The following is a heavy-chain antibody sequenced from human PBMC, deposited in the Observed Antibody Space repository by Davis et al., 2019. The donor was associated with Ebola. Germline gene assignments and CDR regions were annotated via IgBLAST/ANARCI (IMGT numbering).Heavy chain of an antibody. Sequence: ASVKVSYKASGYTFTSYGISWVRQAPGQGLEWMGWISAYNGNTNYAQKLQGRLTMTTDTSTSTSYMELRSLRSDDTSVYYCARAGDRNRFDPWGQGTLVTVSS. V-gene: IGHV1-18*01. D-gene: IGHD7-27*01. J-gene: IGHJ5*02. CDR1: GYTFTSYG. CDR2: ISAYNGNT. CDR3: ARAGDRNRFDP.